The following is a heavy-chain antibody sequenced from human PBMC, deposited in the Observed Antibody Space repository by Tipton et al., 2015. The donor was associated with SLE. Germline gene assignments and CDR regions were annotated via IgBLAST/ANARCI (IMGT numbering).Heavy chain of an antibody. CDR3: AREGYSSSWYKY. D-gene: IGHD6-13*01. CDR2: ISSTGSTI. Sequence: SLRLSCAASGFTFSDYYLSWIRQAPGKRLEWVSYISSTGSTIYYADSVKGRFTISRDNAKNSLYLQMNSLRAEDTAVYYCAREGYSSSWYKYWGQGTLVTVSS. V-gene: IGHV3-11*04. J-gene: IGHJ4*02. CDR1: GFTFSDYY.